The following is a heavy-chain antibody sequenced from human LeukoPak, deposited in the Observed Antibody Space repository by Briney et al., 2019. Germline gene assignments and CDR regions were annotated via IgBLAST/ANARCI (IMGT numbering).Heavy chain of an antibody. V-gene: IGHV3-23*01. D-gene: IGHD3-22*01. J-gene: IGHJ4*02. CDR1: GITLSNYG. CDR2: ISDSGGRT. Sequence: GGSLRLPCAVSGITLSNYGMSWVRQAPGKGLEWVAGISDSGGRTKYADSVKGRFTISRDNSKNTLYLQMNSLRAEDTAVYFCAKRGVVIRVILVGFHKEAYYFDSWGQGARVTVSS. CDR3: AKRGVVIRVILVGFHKEAYYFDS.